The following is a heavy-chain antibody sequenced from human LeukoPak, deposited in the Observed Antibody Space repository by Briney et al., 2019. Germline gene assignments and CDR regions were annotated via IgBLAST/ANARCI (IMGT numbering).Heavy chain of an antibody. CDR2: INPNSGGT. J-gene: IGHJ4*02. V-gene: IGHV1-2*06. CDR1: GYTFTGYF. CDR3: ARDPSTANDY. Sequence: ASVKVSCKASGYTFTGYFIHWMRQAPGQGLEWMGRINPNSGGTSYAQKFQGRVTMTRDTSITTAYMDLSRLTSGDTAVYYCARDPSTANDYWGQGTLVTVSS.